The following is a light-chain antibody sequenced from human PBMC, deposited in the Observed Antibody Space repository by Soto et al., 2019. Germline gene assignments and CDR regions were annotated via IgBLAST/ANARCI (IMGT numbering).Light chain of an antibody. V-gene: IGLV1-47*02. J-gene: IGLJ1*01. Sequence: QAVVTQPPSASGTPGQRVTISCSGSSSNIGSNFVYWYQQLPGTAPKLLIYGNNQRPSGVPDRFSGSKSGSSASLAISGLRSEDETDYYCGAWDDSLSGYVFGTGTKVTVL. CDR3: GAWDDSLSGYV. CDR1: SSNIGSNF. CDR2: GNN.